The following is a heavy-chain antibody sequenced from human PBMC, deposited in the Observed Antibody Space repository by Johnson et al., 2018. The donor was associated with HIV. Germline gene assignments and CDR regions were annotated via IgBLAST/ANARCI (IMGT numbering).Heavy chain of an antibody. Sequence: VQLVESGGGLVQPGGSLRLSCAASGFTVSRNYMSWVRQAPGKGLEWVSVIYSGGTTYYADSVKGRFTISRDTSENTVHLQMNDLRAEDTAVYYCARDPSVPLVGPISLGAFDIWGQGTMVTVSS. CDR1: GFTVSRNY. CDR3: ARDPSVPLVGPISLGAFDI. CDR2: IYSGGTT. V-gene: IGHV3-66*01. D-gene: IGHD1-26*01. J-gene: IGHJ3*02.